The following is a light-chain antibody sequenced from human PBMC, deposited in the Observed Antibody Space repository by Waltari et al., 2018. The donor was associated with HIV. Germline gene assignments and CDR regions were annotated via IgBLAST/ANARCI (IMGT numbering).Light chain of an antibody. CDR3: SSFTTSSTWV. CDR2: EVV. V-gene: IGLV2-18*02. J-gene: IGLJ3*02. CDR1: SSDVARYDR. Sequence: QSALTQPPSVSGSPGQSVTIYCTGTSSDVARYDRVSWYQQPPGTGPKLLIYEVVNRPSGVPVRFSGSKSGNTASLTIFGLQSEDEADYYCSSFTTSSTWVFGGGTKLTV.